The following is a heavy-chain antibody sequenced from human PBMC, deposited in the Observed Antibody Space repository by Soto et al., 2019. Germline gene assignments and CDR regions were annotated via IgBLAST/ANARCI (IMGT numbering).Heavy chain of an antibody. CDR2: IRGSGGNT. CDR1: GFTFSDYA. Sequence: EVQVLESGGGLVQPGGSLRLSCAASGFTFSDYAMSWVRQAPGKGLEWVSTIRGSGGNTYYADSVKGRFTISRDNSKNTLFLEMNTLRAVDRAVYYCAKDQRPGLSTPYFDYWGQGTLVTVSS. V-gene: IGHV3-23*01. CDR3: AKDQRPGLSTPYFDY. J-gene: IGHJ4*02.